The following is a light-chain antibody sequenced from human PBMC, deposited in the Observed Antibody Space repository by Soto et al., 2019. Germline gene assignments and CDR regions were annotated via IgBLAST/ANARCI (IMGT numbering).Light chain of an antibody. CDR2: EGS. J-gene: IGLJ1*01. CDR1: SSDVGSYNL. V-gene: IGLV2-23*01. CDR3: CSDAGRSTYV. Sequence: QSALTQPASVSGSPGQSITISCTGTSSDVGSYNLVSWYQQHPGKAPKLMIYEGSKRPSGVSNRFSGSKSGNTASLTTSGLQAEDEADYYCCSDAGRSTYVFGTGTKLTVL.